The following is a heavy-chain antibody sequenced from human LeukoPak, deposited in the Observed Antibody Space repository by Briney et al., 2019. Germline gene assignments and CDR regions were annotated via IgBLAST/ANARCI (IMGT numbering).Heavy chain of an antibody. J-gene: IGHJ4*02. V-gene: IGHV1-18*01. CDR1: GYTFTSYG. D-gene: IGHD6-19*01. CDR3: ATAQYSSGWIGY. Sequence: ASVKVSCKASGYTFTSYGISWVRQAPGQGLEWMGWISAYNGNTNYAQKLQGRVTMTTDTDTSTAYMELRSLRSDDTAAYYCATAQYSSGWIGYWGQGTLVTVSS. CDR2: ISAYNGNT.